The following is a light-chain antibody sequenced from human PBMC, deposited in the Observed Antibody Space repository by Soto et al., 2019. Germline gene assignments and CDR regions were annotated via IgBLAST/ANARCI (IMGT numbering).Light chain of an antibody. J-gene: IGLJ1*01. CDR2: ENH. Sequence: QSVLTQPPSVAEAPGQRVTISCTGSSSNIGAGYEAHWYQQFPGTAPKLLIYENHNRPSGVPDRFSGSKSGTSASLAITGLQAEEEAEYDCQSYDSSLRGYVFGTGTKVTVL. CDR3: QSYDSSLRGYV. CDR1: SSNIGAGYE. V-gene: IGLV1-40*01.